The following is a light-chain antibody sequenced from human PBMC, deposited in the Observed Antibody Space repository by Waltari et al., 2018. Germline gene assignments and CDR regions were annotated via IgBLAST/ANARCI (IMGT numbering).Light chain of an antibody. CDR3: QQYGT. CDR2: KAS. J-gene: IGKJ2*02. CDR1: HSISSW. V-gene: IGKV1-5*03. Sequence: RVTTSCRASHSISSWLAWYQHKPGKAPKLLIYKASSLESGVPSRFSGSGSGTEFTLTISSLQPDDFATYYCQQYGTFGQGTKLEIK.